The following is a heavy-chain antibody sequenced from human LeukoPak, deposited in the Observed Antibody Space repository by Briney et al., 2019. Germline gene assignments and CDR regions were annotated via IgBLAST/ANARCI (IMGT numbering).Heavy chain of an antibody. CDR3: ARHRNSLSTGAGDY. J-gene: IGHJ4*02. D-gene: IGHD4-17*01. V-gene: IGHV1-2*02. Sequence: GASVKVSCKASGYTVAAYYLHWVRQAPGQGLEWMGWINPNTGGPFYAQRFQGRVTMTWDTSISTAYMELTRVTSDDTAIYYCARHRNSLSTGAGDYWGQGTLLTVSS. CDR2: INPNTGGP. CDR1: GYTVAAYY.